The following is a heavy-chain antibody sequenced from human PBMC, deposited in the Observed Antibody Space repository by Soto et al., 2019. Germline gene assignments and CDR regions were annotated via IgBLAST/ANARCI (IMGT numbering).Heavy chain of an antibody. Sequence: SQTLSLTCAISGDSVSSNSAAWNWIRQSPSRGLEWLGRTYYGSKWYNDYAESVKSRITINPDTSKNQFSLHLNSVTPEDTAVYYCARDPPDFHSAFDYWGQGTLVTVSS. D-gene: IGHD4-4*01. CDR2: TYYGSKWYN. CDR3: ARDPPDFHSAFDY. J-gene: IGHJ4*02. V-gene: IGHV6-1*01. CDR1: GDSVSSNSAA.